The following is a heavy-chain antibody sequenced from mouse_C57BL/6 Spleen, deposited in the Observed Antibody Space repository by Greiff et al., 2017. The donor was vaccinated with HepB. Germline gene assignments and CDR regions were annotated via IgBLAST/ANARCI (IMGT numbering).Heavy chain of an antibody. CDR1: GYSITSGYY. J-gene: IGHJ2*01. D-gene: IGHD2-1*01. CDR3: ARVYGNYVFDY. CDR2: ISYDGSN. Sequence: VQLQQSGPGLVKPSQSLSLTCSVTGYSITSGYYWNWIRQFPGNKLEWMGYISYDGSNNYNPSLKNRISITRDTSKNQFFLKLNSVTTEDTATYYCARVYGNYVFDYWGQGTTLTVSS. V-gene: IGHV3-6*01.